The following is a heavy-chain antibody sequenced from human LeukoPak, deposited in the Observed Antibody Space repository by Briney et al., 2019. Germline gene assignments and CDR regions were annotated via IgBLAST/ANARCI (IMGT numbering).Heavy chain of an antibody. Sequence: ASVKVSCKASGYTFTGYYMHWVRQAPGQGLEWMGRINPNSGGTNYAQKFQGRVTMTRDTSISTAYMELSWLRSDDTAVYYCASDSHIVVVTAIHRYFQHWGQGTLVTVSS. V-gene: IGHV1-2*06. J-gene: IGHJ1*01. CDR2: INPNSGGT. CDR3: ASDSHIVVVTAIHRYFQH. CDR1: GYTFTGYY. D-gene: IGHD2-21*02.